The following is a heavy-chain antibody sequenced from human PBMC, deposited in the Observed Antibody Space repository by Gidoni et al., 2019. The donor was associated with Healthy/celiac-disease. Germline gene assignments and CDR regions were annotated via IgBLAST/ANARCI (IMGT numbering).Heavy chain of an antibody. J-gene: IGHJ4*02. CDR3: AREDLEQWLALDY. CDR1: GFPFSSYA. V-gene: IGHV3-30-3*01. Sequence: QVQLVESGGGVVQPGRSLRVPCAASGFPFSSYAMHWVRQAPGKGLEWVAVISYDGSNKYYADSVKGRFTISRDNSKNTLYLQMNSLRAEDTAVYYCAREDLEQWLALDYWGQGTLVTVSS. D-gene: IGHD6-19*01. CDR2: ISYDGSNK.